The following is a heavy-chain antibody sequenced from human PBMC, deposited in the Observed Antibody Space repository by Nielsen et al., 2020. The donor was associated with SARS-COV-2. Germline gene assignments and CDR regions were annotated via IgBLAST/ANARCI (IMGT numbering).Heavy chain of an antibody. CDR3: ARQQTSHSTYYSYGMDF. V-gene: IGHV4-59*08. J-gene: IGHJ6*02. CDR1: GGSISSYY. Sequence: ESLKISCTVSGGSISSYYWSWIRQPPGKGLEWIGYIYYSGSTNYNPSLKSRVTISVDTSKNQFSLKLSSVTAADTAVYYCARQQTSHSTYYSYGMDFWGQGTTVTVSS. CDR2: IYYSGST.